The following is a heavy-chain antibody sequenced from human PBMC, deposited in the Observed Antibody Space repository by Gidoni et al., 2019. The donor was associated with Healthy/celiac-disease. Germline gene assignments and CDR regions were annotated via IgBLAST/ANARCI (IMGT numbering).Heavy chain of an antibody. D-gene: IGHD1-26*01. CDR3: AHSSAPYSGSYSYYFDY. J-gene: IGHJ4*02. CDR2: IYWDDDK. V-gene: IGHV2-5*02. CDR1: GFPLSTSGVG. Sequence: QITLKESGPTLVKPTQTLTLTCTFSGFPLSTSGVGVGWIRQPPGKALEWLALIYWDDDKRYSPSLKSRLTITKDTSKNQVVLTMTNMDPVDTATYYCAHSSAPYSGSYSYYFDYWGQGTLVTVSS.